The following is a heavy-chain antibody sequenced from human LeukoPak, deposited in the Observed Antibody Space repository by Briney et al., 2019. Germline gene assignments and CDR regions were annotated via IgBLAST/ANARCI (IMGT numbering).Heavy chain of an antibody. CDR3: AMRNRGYGLDF. V-gene: IGHV3-23*01. CDR1: GFTLSSYA. J-gene: IGHJ3*01. D-gene: IGHD3-10*01. CDR2: TSGSGGST. Sequence: GGSLRLSCAACGFTLSSYAMSWVRQAPGKGLEWVSATSGSGGSTYYADSVKGRFTISRDNSKNTLYLQMNSLRAEDTAVYYCAMRNRGYGLDFWGQETMVTVSS.